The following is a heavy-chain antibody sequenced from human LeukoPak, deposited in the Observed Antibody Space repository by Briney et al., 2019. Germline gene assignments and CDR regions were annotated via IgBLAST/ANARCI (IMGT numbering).Heavy chain of an antibody. CDR2: IKQDGSEK. V-gene: IGHV3-7*01. CDR3: ARDAPPYCSGGSCYSRY. D-gene: IGHD2-15*01. CDR1: RFTFSSYG. Sequence: AGGSLRLSCAASRFTFSSYGMSWVGRAPGKGLEWVANIKQDGSEKYYVDFVKGRFTISRDNAKSSLYLQMNRLRAEDTAVYYCARDAPPYCSGGSCYSRYWGQRALVTVSS. J-gene: IGHJ4*02.